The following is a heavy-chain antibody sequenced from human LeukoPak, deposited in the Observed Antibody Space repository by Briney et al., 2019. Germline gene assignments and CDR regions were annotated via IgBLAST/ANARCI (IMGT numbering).Heavy chain of an antibody. Sequence: GGSLRLSCAASGFTFDDYGMSWVRQAPGKGLEWVSGINWNGGSTGYADSVKGRFTISRDNSKNTLYLQMNSLRAEDTAVYFCARGVTTADYWGQGTLVTVSS. CDR1: GFTFDDYG. CDR3: ARGVTTADY. D-gene: IGHD4-11*01. J-gene: IGHJ4*02. V-gene: IGHV3-20*04. CDR2: INWNGGST.